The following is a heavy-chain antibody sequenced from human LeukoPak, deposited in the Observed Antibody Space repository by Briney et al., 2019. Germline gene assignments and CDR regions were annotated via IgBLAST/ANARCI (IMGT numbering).Heavy chain of an antibody. CDR3: ASESSGWYHDMGY. J-gene: IGHJ4*02. V-gene: IGHV4-39*01. D-gene: IGHD6-19*01. Sequence: TSETLSLTCTVSGGSISSSSYYWGWIRQPPGKGLEWIGSIYYSGSTYYNPSLKSRVTISVDTSKNQFSLKLSSVTAADTAVYYCASESSGWYHDMGYWGQGTLVTVSS. CDR1: GGSISSSSYY. CDR2: IYYSGST.